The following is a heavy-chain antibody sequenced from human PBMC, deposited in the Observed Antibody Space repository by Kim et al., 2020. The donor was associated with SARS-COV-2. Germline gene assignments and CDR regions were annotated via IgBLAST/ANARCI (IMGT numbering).Heavy chain of an antibody. V-gene: IGHV4-34*01. CDR3: ARGLGWFGRPFDP. Sequence: YNPSHSSRAPISGDTSKNQFPRKLSSVTAAATAVYYCARGLGWFGRPFDPWGQGTLVTVSS. J-gene: IGHJ5*02. D-gene: IGHD3-10*01.